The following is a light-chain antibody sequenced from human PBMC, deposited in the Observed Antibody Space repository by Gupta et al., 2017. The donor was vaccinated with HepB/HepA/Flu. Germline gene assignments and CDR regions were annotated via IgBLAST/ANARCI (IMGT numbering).Light chain of an antibody. CDR1: QGIRND. CDR2: AAS. J-gene: IGKJ2*01. V-gene: IGKV1-6*01. Sequence: AIEMTQSPSSLSASIGDRVTITCRASQGIRNDLGWYQQTPGKAPKLLIYAASSLQSGVPSRFSGSGSGTDFTLTISSLQPEDFATYYCLQDYSYPLTFGQGTKLEIK. CDR3: LQDYSYPLT.